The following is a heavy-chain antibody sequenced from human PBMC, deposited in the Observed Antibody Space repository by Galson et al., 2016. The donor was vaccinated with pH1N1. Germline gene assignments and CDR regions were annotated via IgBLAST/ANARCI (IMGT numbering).Heavy chain of an antibody. CDR1: GFTFRGDA. CDR2: VSGSGDYT. Sequence: SLRLSCAASGFTFRGDAMSWVRQPPGKGLEWVSAVSGSGDYTHYADSVKGRFTISRDNSKNTLYLDMNSLRPEDTAVYYRAKDGGTGSGKHSAFGMTVWGQGTTVTVSS. CDR3: AKDGGTGSGKHSAFGMTV. J-gene: IGHJ6*02. V-gene: IGHV3-23*01. D-gene: IGHD3-10*01.